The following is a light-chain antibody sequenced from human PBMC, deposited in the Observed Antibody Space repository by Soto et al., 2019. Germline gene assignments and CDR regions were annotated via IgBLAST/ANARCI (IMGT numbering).Light chain of an antibody. CDR2: GAS. Sequence: EIVLTQSPGTLSLSPGERATLSCRASQSVSSSYLGWYQQKPGQAPTPLIYGASSRATGIPDRFSGSGSGTDFTLTISRLEPEDFAVYYCQQYGSSPPITFGQGTRLEIK. CDR1: QSVSSSY. V-gene: IGKV3-20*01. CDR3: QQYGSSPPIT. J-gene: IGKJ5*01.